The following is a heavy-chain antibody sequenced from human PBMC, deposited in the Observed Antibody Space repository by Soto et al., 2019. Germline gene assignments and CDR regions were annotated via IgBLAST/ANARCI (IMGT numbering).Heavy chain of an antibody. CDR2: ISGSGGNT. Sequence: PGGSLRLSCAASGFTFSSYAMSWVRQAPGKGLEWASAISGSGGNTYYADSVKGRFTISRDNSKNTPYLRMNSLRAEDTAVYYCAKDATGTTRKFDYWGQGTLVTVSS. CDR3: AKDATGTTRKFDY. V-gene: IGHV3-23*01. CDR1: GFTFSSYA. J-gene: IGHJ4*02. D-gene: IGHD1-7*01.